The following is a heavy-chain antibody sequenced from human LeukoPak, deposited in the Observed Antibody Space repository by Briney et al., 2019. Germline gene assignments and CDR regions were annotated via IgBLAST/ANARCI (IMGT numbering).Heavy chain of an antibody. CDR3: ARGGSRDGYNRPLDY. CDR2: IYYSGST. V-gene: IGHV4-59*01. Sequence: SETLSLTCTVSGGSISSYYWSWIRQPPGEGLEWIGYIYYSGSTNYNPSLKSRVTISVDTSKNQFSLKLSSVTAADTAVYYCARGGSRDGYNRPLDYWGQGTLVSVSS. D-gene: IGHD5-24*01. J-gene: IGHJ4*02. CDR1: GGSISSYY.